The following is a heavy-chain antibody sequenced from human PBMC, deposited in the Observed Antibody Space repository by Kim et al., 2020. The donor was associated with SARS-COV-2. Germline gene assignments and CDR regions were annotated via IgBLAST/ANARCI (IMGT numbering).Heavy chain of an antibody. J-gene: IGHJ1*01. V-gene: IGHV3-15*01. Sequence: GGSLRLSCAASGFTFSDAWMSWVRQAPGKGLEWVGRIQSKADGETTEYSPSVKDRFTISRDDSKNTVYLQMNSLKIEDTAGYFCTTSWGHEYGSGDWCQG. CDR1: GFTFSDAW. D-gene: IGHD3-10*01. CDR3: TTSWGHEYGSGD. CDR2: IQSKADGETT.